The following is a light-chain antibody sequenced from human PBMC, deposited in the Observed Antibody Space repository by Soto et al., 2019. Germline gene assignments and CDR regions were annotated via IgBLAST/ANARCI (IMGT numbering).Light chain of an antibody. CDR1: QGIKND. CDR2: GAS. Sequence: AIQMTQSPSSLSASVGDRVTITCRAGQGIKNDLGWFQQKPGEAPQLLIYGASVLQSGVPSRFSGSGSGVDFTLTISSLQPEDFATYYCLQDFNYPRTFGPGTRVDF. J-gene: IGKJ3*01. CDR3: LQDFNYPRT. V-gene: IGKV1-6*01.